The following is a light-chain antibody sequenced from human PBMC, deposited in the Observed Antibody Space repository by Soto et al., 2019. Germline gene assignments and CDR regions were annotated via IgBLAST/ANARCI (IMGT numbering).Light chain of an antibody. Sequence: QAVLTQSSSASASLGSSVKLTCTLSSGHSTYIIAWHQQQPGKAPRYLMNLEGSGRYNRGSGFPDRFSGSSSGADRYLTIANLQFEDEADYYCETWDSNTRVLGGGTKLTVL. CDR2: LEGSGRY. CDR1: SGHSTYI. J-gene: IGLJ3*02. CDR3: ETWDSNTRV. V-gene: IGLV4-60*02.